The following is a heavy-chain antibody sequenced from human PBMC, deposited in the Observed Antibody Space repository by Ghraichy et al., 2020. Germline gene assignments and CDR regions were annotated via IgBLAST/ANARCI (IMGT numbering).Heavy chain of an antibody. CDR1: GFSFRNYA. Sequence: GGSLRLSCAGSGFSFRNYAMNWVRQVPGKGLEWVSAISGSGGSTYYADSVKGRFTISRDNSKNTLYLQMNSLRSEDTAVYYCAKGAEWLVAWGSWFDPWGQGTLVTVSS. CDR2: ISGSGGST. CDR3: AKGAEWLVAWGSWFDP. J-gene: IGHJ5*02. V-gene: IGHV3-23*01. D-gene: IGHD6-19*01.